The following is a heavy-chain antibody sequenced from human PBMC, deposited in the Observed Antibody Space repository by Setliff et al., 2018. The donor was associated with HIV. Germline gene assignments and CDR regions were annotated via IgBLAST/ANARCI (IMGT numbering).Heavy chain of an antibody. CDR3: ARAKTIGVSAVFFDP. V-gene: IGHV4-61*09. CDR1: GGPMNSDSYS. J-gene: IGHJ5*02. Sequence: SETLSLTCTVSGGPMNSDSYSWTWLRQPAGKGPELIGHIYVGGSVIYNPSLASRVTISMVPSKNQFSLDLSSVTAAGTAKYYCARAKTIGVSAVFFDPWGQGRPVTVSS. D-gene: IGHD3-3*01. CDR2: IYVGGSV.